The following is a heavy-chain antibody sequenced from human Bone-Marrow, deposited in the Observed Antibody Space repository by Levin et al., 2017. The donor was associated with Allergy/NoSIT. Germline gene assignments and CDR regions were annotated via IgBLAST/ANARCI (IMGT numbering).Heavy chain of an antibody. D-gene: IGHD3-3*01. CDR3: ASLAGIEYDFWSGYSRYYYGMDV. CDR2: ISSSSSYI. Sequence: GESLKISCAASGFTFSSYSMNWVRQAPGKGLEWVSSISSSSSYIYYADSVKGRFTISRDNAKNSLYLQMNSLRAEDTAVYYCASLAGIEYDFWSGYSRYYYGMDVWGQGTTVTVSS. J-gene: IGHJ6*02. CDR1: GFTFSSYS. V-gene: IGHV3-21*01.